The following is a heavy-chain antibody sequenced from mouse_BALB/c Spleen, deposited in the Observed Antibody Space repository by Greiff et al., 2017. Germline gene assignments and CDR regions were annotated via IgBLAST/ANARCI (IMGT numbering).Heavy chain of an antibody. J-gene: IGHJ2*01. V-gene: IGHV5-6*01. CDR2: ISSGGSYT. CDR1: GFTFSSYG. D-gene: IGHD1-1*01. CDR3: ARLYGSSRWYFDY. Sequence: EVKLMESGGDLVKPGGSLKLSCAASGFTFSSYGMSWVRQTPDKRLEWVATISSGGSYTYYPDSVKGRFTISRDNAKNTLYLQMSSLKSEDTAMYYCARLYGSSRWYFDYWGQGTTLTVSS.